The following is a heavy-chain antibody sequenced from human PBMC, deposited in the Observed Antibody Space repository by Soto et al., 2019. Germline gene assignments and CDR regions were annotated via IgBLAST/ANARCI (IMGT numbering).Heavy chain of an antibody. Sequence: QVQLVQSGAEVQKPGASVKVSCKASGYTFTSYDINWVRQATGQGLGWMGWMNPNSGNTGYAQKFQGRVTMTRNTSISTAYMELSSLRSEDTAVYYCARAYDFWSGYYFDAFDIWGQGTMVTVSS. D-gene: IGHD3-3*01. CDR1: GYTFTSYD. J-gene: IGHJ3*02. V-gene: IGHV1-8*01. CDR3: ARAYDFWSGYYFDAFDI. CDR2: MNPNSGNT.